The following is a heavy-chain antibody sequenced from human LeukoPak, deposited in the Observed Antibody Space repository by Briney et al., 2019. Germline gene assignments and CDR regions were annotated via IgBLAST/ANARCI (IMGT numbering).Heavy chain of an antibody. Sequence: SGTLSLTCAVSGGSISSSNWWSWVRPPPEKGLEWIGEIYHSGSTYSNPSLQSRVIISVDKSKNHFSLKLTSVTAADTAVYYCARTSAEYSNSWIDSWGQGTLVIVSS. CDR3: ARTSAEYSNSWIDS. D-gene: IGHD6-6*01. V-gene: IGHV4-4*02. CDR2: IYHSGST. J-gene: IGHJ5*01. CDR1: GGSISSSNW.